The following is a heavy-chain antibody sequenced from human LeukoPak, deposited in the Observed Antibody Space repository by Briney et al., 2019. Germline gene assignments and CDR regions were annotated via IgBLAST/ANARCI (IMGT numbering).Heavy chain of an antibody. D-gene: IGHD3-22*01. Sequence: SETLSLTCTVSGGSISSYYWSWIRQPAGKGLEWTGRIYTSGSTNYNPSLKSRVTMSVDTSKNQFSLKLSSVTAADTAVYYCARGWGSSGYEEFDPWGQGTLVTVSS. CDR3: ARGWGSSGYEEFDP. CDR2: IYTSGST. J-gene: IGHJ5*02. CDR1: GGSISSYY. V-gene: IGHV4-4*07.